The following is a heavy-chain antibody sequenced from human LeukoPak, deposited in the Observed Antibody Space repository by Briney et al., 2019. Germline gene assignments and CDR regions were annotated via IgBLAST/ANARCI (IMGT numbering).Heavy chain of an antibody. J-gene: IGHJ4*02. CDR3: AKDLQTWPRFPDY. CDR1: GFTFSDYA. CDR2: INDNGGTR. Sequence: PGGSLRLSCGASGFTFSDYAMSWVRQAPGKGLEWVSGINDNGGTRFYAASVKGRFTSSRDNPKNTLYLQMNGLRVEDTAVYYCAKDLQTWPRFPDYWGQGTLVTVSS. D-gene: IGHD5-12*01. V-gene: IGHV3-23*01.